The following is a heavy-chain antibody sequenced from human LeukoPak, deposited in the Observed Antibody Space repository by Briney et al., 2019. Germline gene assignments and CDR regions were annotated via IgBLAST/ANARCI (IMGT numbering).Heavy chain of an antibody. CDR1: GGSFSGYY. V-gene: IGHV4-34*01. J-gene: IGHJ3*02. D-gene: IGHD2-2*02. CDR3: ARGRGGADIVVVPAAIGRGAFDI. Sequence: SETLSLTCAVYGGSFSGYYWSWIRQPPRKGLERIGEINHSGSTNYNPSLKSRVTISVDTSKNQFSLKLSSVTAADTAVYYCARGRGGADIVVVPAAIGRGAFDIWGQGTMVTVSS. CDR2: INHSGST.